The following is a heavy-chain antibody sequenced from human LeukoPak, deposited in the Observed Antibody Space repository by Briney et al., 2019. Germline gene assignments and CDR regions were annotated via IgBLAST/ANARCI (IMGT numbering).Heavy chain of an antibody. Sequence: SETLSLTCAVYGGSFSGYYWSWIRQPPGKGLEWIGEINHSGSTNYNPSLKSRVTISVDTSKNQFSLKLSSVTAADTAVYYCASMEYSSSSVAFDIWGQGTMVTVSS. D-gene: IGHD6-6*01. J-gene: IGHJ3*02. CDR3: ASMEYSSSSVAFDI. CDR1: GGSFSGYY. CDR2: INHSGST. V-gene: IGHV4-34*01.